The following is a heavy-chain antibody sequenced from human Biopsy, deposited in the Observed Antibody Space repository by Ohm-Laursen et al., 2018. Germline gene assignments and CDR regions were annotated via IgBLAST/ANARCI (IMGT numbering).Heavy chain of an antibody. CDR3: ARATNSTSWPYYYFYGMDV. V-gene: IGHV4-59*01. J-gene: IGHJ6*02. Sequence: GTLSLTCAVSCGSISSDYWSWIRQTPGKGLEWIGYIYYSGSTNYNPSLKSRVTISVDTSKNQFSLRLNSVTAADTAVYYCARATNSTSWPYYYFYGMDVWGQGTTVTVSS. CDR1: CGSISSDY. CDR2: IYYSGST. D-gene: IGHD2/OR15-2a*01.